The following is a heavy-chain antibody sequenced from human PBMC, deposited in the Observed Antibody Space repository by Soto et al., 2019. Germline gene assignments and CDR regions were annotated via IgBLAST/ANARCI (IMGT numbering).Heavy chain of an antibody. D-gene: IGHD1-7*01. CDR1: GFNFDNYG. CDR3: AKDRVGGTFYTPLGF. Sequence: GGSLRLSCQASGFNFDNYGMHWVRQAPGKGLEWVAVITYDGSNKYYADSVKGRFTISRDNSKNTLSLHLNTLKPEDTAVYHCAKDRVGGTFYTPLGFWGQGTLVTVS. V-gene: IGHV3-30*18. J-gene: IGHJ4*02. CDR2: ITYDGSNK.